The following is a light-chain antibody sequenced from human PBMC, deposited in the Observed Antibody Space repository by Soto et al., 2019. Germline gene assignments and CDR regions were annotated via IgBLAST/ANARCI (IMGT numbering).Light chain of an antibody. CDR3: SSYTSSSTLV. CDR2: EVS. CDR1: SSDVGGYNY. V-gene: IGLV2-14*01. Sequence: QCALTQPASVSGSPGQSSPISCTGTSSDVGGYNYVSWYQQHPGKAPKLMIYEVSNRPSGVSNRFSGSKSGNTASLTISGLQAEDEADYYCSSYTSSSTLVFGTGTKVTVL. J-gene: IGLJ1*01.